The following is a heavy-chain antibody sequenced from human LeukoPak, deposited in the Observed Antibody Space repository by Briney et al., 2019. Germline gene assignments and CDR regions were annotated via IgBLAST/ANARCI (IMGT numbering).Heavy chain of an antibody. CDR1: SGSISSNNW. D-gene: IGHD3-9*01. Sequence: SGTLSLTCAVSSGSISSNNWWSWVRQPPGKGLEWIGEIYHSGSTNYNPSLKSRVTISVDKSKNQFSPKLSSVTAADTAVYYCASRHRDILTGYAWGQGTLVTVSS. V-gene: IGHV4-4*02. J-gene: IGHJ5*02. CDR3: ASRHRDILTGYA. CDR2: IYHSGST.